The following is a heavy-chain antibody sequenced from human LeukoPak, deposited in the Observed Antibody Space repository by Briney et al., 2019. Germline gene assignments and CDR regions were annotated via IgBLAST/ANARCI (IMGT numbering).Heavy chain of an antibody. V-gene: IGHV1-69*13. CDR3: ARDCASGVAGTFDY. D-gene: IGHD6-19*01. Sequence: SVKVSCKASGGTFRNYAISWVRQAPGQGLEWMGGIIPIFGTANYAQKFQGRVTITADESTSTAYMELSSLRSEDTAVYYCARDCASGVAGTFDYWGQGTLVTVSS. CDR2: IIPIFGTA. CDR1: GGTFRNYA. J-gene: IGHJ4*02.